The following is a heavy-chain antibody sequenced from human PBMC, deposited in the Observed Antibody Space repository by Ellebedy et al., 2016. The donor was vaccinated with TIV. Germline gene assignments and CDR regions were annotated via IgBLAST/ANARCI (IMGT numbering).Heavy chain of an antibody. CDR1: GYTFTSYY. Sequence: ASVKVSCXASGYTFTSYYMHWVRQAPGQGLEWMGIINPSGGSTSYAQKFQGRVTMTRDTSTSTVYMELSSLRSEDTAVYYCARDYPSIVVVPAAIWDGYYYMDVWGKGTTVTVSS. CDR2: INPSGGST. D-gene: IGHD2-2*01. J-gene: IGHJ6*03. V-gene: IGHV1-46*01. CDR3: ARDYPSIVVVPAAIWDGYYYMDV.